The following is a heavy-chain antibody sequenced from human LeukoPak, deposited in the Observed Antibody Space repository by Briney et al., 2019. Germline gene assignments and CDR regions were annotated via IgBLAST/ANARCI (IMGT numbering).Heavy chain of an antibody. CDR2: INPNSGGT. CDR3: ARPERQWLVLNY. CDR1: GYTFTGYY. J-gene: IGHJ4*02. Sequence: ASVKVSCTASGYTFTGYYMHWVRQAPGQGLEWMRRINPNSGGTNYAQKFQGRVTMTRDTSISTAYMELSRLRSDDTAVYYCARPERQWLVLNYWGQGTLVTVSS. D-gene: IGHD6-19*01. V-gene: IGHV1-2*06.